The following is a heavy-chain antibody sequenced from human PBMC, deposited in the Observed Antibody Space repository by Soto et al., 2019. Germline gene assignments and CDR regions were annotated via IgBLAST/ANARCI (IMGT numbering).Heavy chain of an antibody. D-gene: IGHD3-3*01. CDR3: ATRITVFGLLIPPFDP. CDR1: GYSISSGYY. J-gene: IGHJ5*02. CDR2: IFHSGST. Sequence: SETLSLTCAISGYSISSGYYWSWIRQTPGKGLEWIGNIFHSGSTYYNPSLKSRITMSVDTSKNQFSLRLSSVTAADTAVYYCATRITVFGLLIPPFDPWGQGTQVTVSS. V-gene: IGHV4-38-2*01.